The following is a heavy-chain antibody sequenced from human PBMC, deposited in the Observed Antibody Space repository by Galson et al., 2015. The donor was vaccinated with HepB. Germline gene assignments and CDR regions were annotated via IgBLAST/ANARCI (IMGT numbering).Heavy chain of an antibody. J-gene: IGHJ4*02. V-gene: IGHV7-4-1*02. Sequence: SVKVSCKASGYTFTSYAMNWVRQAPGQGLEWMGWINTNTGNPTYAQGFTGRFVFSLDTSVSTAYLQISSLKAEDTAVYYCARSGATGPYSSSWPFDYWGQGTLVTVSS. CDR3: ARSGATGPYSSSWPFDY. D-gene: IGHD6-13*01. CDR2: INTNTGNP. CDR1: GYTFTSYA.